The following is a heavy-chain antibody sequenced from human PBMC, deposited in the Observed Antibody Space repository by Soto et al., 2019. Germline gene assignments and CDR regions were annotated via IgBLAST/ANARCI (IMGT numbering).Heavy chain of an antibody. J-gene: IGHJ6*02. V-gene: IGHV4-39*01. CDR2: IYYSGST. CDR3: ARLHGYCISSSCHGHYAMDV. Sequence: PSETLSLPCTVSSCPLSNSSFTWGVIRHPPREGGGWIGSIYYSGSTYYNPSLNSRVTVSVDTSKNQFSLKVTSVTAADTAVYYCARLHGYCISSSCHGHYAMDVWGQGTTVTVSS. CDR1: SCPLSNSSFT. D-gene: IGHD2-2*01.